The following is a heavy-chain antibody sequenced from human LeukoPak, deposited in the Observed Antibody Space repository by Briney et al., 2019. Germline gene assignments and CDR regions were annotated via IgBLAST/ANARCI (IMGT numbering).Heavy chain of an antibody. Sequence: EASVKVSCKASGYTFTSYGISWVRQAPGQGLEWMGWISAYNGNTNYAQKLQGRVTMTTDTSTSTAYMELRSLRSDDTAVYYCATPNDGVGGYYFDYGGQGTLVTVSS. J-gene: IGHJ4*02. CDR1: GYTFTSYG. V-gene: IGHV1-18*01. CDR3: ATPNDGVGGYYFDY. D-gene: IGHD1-26*01. CDR2: ISAYNGNT.